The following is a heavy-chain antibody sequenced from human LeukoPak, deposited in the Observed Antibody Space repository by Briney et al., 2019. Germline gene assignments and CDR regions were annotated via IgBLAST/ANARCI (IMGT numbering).Heavy chain of an antibody. V-gene: IGHV4-30-4*01. CDR1: GGSISSGDYY. Sequence: PSETLSLTCTVSGGSISSGDYYWSWIRQPPGKGLEWIGYIYYSGSTYYNPSLKSRVTISVDTSKNQFSLKLSSVTAADTAVYYCARFRRSTVTTWGFDYWGRGTLVTVSS. D-gene: IGHD4-17*01. J-gene: IGHJ4*02. CDR3: ARFRRSTVTTWGFDY. CDR2: IYYSGST.